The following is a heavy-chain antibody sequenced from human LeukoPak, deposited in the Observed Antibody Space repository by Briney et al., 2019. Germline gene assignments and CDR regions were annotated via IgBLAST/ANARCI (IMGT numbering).Heavy chain of an antibody. J-gene: IGHJ4*02. V-gene: IGHV3-30*02. Sequence: GGSLRLSCAAPGFTFCSYGMHWVRQAPGKGLEWVAFIRYDGSNKYYADSVKGRFTISRDNSKNTLYLQMNSLRAEDTAVYYCAKDGRVLLWFGEFFDYWGQGTLVTVSS. CDR2: IRYDGSNK. CDR3: AKDGRVLLWFGEFFDY. D-gene: IGHD3-10*01. CDR1: GFTFCSYG.